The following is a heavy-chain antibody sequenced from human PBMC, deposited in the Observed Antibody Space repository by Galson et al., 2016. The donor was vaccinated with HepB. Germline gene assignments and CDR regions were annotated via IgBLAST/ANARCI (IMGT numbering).Heavy chain of an antibody. CDR2: MYISGST. CDR1: GGSISSWY. J-gene: IGHJ3*02. CDR3: ATGVHGFDI. D-gene: IGHD2-8*01. Sequence: SETLSLTCSVSGGSISSWYWNWIRQPAGRGLEWIGRMYISGSTNYNPSLKSRVTMSVDKSKNQVSLKLSSVPAADTAVYYCATGVHGFDIWGHGTVVTVSS. V-gene: IGHV4-4*07.